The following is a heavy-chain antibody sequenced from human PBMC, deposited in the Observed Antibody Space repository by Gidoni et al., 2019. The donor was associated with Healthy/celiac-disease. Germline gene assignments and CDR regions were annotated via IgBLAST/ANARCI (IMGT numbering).Heavy chain of an antibody. J-gene: IGHJ4*02. V-gene: IGHV3-30*18. D-gene: IGHD6-13*01. CDR3: AKDKDSSSWYNPPYDY. CDR1: GFTFSSYG. CDR2: ISYDGSTK. Sequence: QGQLVESGGGVVQPGRSLSHSCAASGFTFSSYGMQWVRQAPGKGLEWVAVISYDGSTKYDADSVKGLFTISRDNSKNTLYLQMNSLRAEDTAVYYCAKDKDSSSWYNPPYDYWGQGTLVTVSS.